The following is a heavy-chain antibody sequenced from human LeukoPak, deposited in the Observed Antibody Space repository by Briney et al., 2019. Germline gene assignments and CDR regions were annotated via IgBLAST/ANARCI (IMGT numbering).Heavy chain of an antibody. Sequence: GGSLRLSCAASGFTFSSYWMSWVRQAPGKGLEWVANIKQDGSEKYYVDSVKGRFTISRDNAKNSLYLQMNSLRAEDTAVYYCARAPGATLYYFDYWGQGTLVTVSS. CDR3: ARAPGATLYYFDY. D-gene: IGHD1-26*01. CDR2: IKQDGSEK. J-gene: IGHJ4*02. CDR1: GFTFSSYW. V-gene: IGHV3-7*01.